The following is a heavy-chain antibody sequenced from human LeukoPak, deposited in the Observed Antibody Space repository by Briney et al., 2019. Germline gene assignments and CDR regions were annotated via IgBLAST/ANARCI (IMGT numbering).Heavy chain of an antibody. CDR2: INTNTGNP. CDR1: GYTFTSYG. V-gene: IGHV7-4-1*02. CDR3: ARTVGPEGTDAFDI. D-gene: IGHD1-14*01. J-gene: IGHJ3*02. Sequence: GASVKVSCKASGYTFTSYGISWVRQAPGQGLEWMGWINTNTGNPTYAQGFTGRFVFSLDTSVSTAYLQISSLKAEDTAVYYCARTVGPEGTDAFDIWGQGTMVTVSS.